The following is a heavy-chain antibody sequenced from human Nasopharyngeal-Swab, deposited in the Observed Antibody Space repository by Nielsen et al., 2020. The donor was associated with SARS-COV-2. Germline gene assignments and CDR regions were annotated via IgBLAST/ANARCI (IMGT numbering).Heavy chain of an antibody. J-gene: IGHJ4*02. CDR1: GFTFSSYG. CDR3: ARDSADFWSGYYWPDY. Sequence: GGSLRLSCAASGFTFSSYGMHWVRQAPGKGLEWVAVIWYDGSNKYYADSVKGRFTISRDNSKKTLYLQMNSLRAEDTAVYYCARDSADFWSGYYWPDYWGQGTLVTVSS. CDR2: IWYDGSNK. D-gene: IGHD3-3*01. V-gene: IGHV3-33*01.